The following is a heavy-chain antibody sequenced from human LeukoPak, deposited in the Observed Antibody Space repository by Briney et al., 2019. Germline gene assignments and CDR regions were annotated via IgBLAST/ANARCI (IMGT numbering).Heavy chain of an antibody. J-gene: IGHJ2*01. CDR3: ARRPTVTGGGSGYFDL. CDR2: LYGGGNT. CDR1: GFSVSTNY. V-gene: IGHV3-53*01. Sequence: GGSLRLSCAVSGFSVSTNYMSWVRQAPGKGPEWVSVLYGGGNTYYADSVKGRFTISRDNSKNMLYLQMDSLRAEDTAVYYCARRPTVTGGGSGYFDLWGRGTLVTVSS. D-gene: IGHD4-17*01.